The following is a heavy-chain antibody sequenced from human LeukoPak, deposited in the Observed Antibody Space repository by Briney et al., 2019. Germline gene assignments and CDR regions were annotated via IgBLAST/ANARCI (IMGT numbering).Heavy chain of an antibody. Sequence: GRSLRLSCAASGFTFRDRGMHWVRQAPGKALEWVAHIWYDGTNKFYADSVSGRFSISRDSSTLYLQMNNLRVEDTAVYYCARVRRLGSYRGGFDYWGQGTLVTVSS. V-gene: IGHV3-33*01. D-gene: IGHD1-26*01. CDR3: ARVRRLGSYRGGFDY. J-gene: IGHJ4*02. CDR2: IWYDGTNK. CDR1: GFTFRDRG.